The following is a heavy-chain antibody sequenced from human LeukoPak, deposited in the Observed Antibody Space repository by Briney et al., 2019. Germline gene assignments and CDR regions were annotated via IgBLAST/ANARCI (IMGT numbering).Heavy chain of an antibody. V-gene: IGHV3-66*01. CDR1: GFTVSTNY. CDR2: VYMGGTT. Sequence: GGSLRLSCAASGFTVSTNYMNWVRQAPGKGPEWVSVVYMGGTTYYADSVKGRFTISRDSTKNTIYLQMNNLRAEDTAVYYCARGLLRDGYTYTYSFDYWGQGALVTVSS. CDR3: ARGLLRDGYTYTYSFDY. D-gene: IGHD5-18*01. J-gene: IGHJ4*02.